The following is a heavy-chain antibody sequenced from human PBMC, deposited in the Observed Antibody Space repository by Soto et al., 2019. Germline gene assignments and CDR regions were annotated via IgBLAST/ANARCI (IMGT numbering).Heavy chain of an antibody. CDR2: IYSDGSDT. J-gene: IGHJ4*02. CDR1: GFTFSNFW. Sequence: GGSLRLPCAASGFTFSNFWMHWVRQAPRKGRVWDSRIYSDGSDTTYADSVKGRFTISRDNGKSTLYLQLNSLRPEDTAVYYCATLNSFGSDYWGRGPRVTASS. D-gene: IGHD5-18*01. V-gene: IGHV3-74*01. CDR3: ATLNSFGSDY.